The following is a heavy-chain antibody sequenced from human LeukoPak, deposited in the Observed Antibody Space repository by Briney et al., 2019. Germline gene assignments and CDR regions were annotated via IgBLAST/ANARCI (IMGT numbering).Heavy chain of an antibody. CDR1: GGSISGYY. J-gene: IGHJ6*03. D-gene: IGHD2-2*01. Sequence: SETLSLTCTVSGGSISGYYWSWPRQPPGKGLEWIGYIYYSGSTNYNPSLKSRVTISLDTSKNQFSLNLSSVTAADTAVYYCARSRYGNTNTNYYMDVWGKGTSVTVSS. CDR3: ARSRYGNTNTNYYMDV. CDR2: IYYSGST. V-gene: IGHV4-59*01.